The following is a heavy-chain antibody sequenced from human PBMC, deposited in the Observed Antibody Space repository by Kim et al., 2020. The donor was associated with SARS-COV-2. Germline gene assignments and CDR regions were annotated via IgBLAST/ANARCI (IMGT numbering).Heavy chain of an antibody. CDR3: ARAQGRHNWNYVGKIRYYYYGMDV. V-gene: IGHV3-48*03. D-gene: IGHD1-7*01. J-gene: IGHJ6*02. CDR1: GFTFSSYE. CDR2: ISSSGSTI. Sequence: GGSLRLSCAASGFTFSSYEMNWVRQAQGKGLGWVSYISSSGSTIYYADSVKGRFPISRDNAKNSLYLQMNSLRAEVTAVYYCARAQGRHNWNYVGKIRYYYYGMDVWGQGTTVTVSS.